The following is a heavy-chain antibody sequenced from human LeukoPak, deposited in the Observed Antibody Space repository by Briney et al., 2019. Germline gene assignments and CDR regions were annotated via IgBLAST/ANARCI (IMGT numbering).Heavy chain of an antibody. D-gene: IGHD6-13*01. CDR3: ARGNPRGYSSSWHPYYYYYYYMDV. Sequence: SETLSLTCIVSGGSITSNRNYWGWIRQPPGKGLEWIGEINHSGSTNYNPSLKSRVTISVDTSKNQFSLKLSSVTAADTAVYYCARGNPRGYSSSWHPYYYYYYYMDVWGKGTTVTVSS. CDR1: GGSITSNRNY. J-gene: IGHJ6*03. V-gene: IGHV4-39*07. CDR2: INHSGST.